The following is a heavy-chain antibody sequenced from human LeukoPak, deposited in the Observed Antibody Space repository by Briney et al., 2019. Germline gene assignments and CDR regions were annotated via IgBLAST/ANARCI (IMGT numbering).Heavy chain of an antibody. Sequence: GGTLRLSCSASGFTFTTYGMNWVRQAPGKGLEWVSGIGGSGVRTYYADSVKGRFTISRDNSRNTLYLQMKNLRDEDTAVYYCAKRIQSAMATGYWGQGTLVTVSS. CDR1: GFTFTTYG. J-gene: IGHJ4*02. D-gene: IGHD5-18*01. V-gene: IGHV3-23*01. CDR3: AKRIQSAMATGY. CDR2: IGGSGVRT.